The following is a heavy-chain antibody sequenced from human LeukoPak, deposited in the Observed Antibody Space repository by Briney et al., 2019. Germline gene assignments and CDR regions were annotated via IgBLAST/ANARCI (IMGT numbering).Heavy chain of an antibody. D-gene: IGHD2-2*01. J-gene: IGHJ1*01. CDR2: IYPADSDT. Sequence: GESLKISWKGSGYSFTSYWIGWVRQLPGKGLEWMGIIYPADSDTRYSPSFQGQVTISADKSISTVYLQWSSLKASDTAMYYCARQEAAAGYFQHWGQGTLVTVSS. CDR3: ARQEAAAGYFQH. V-gene: IGHV5-51*01. CDR1: GYSFTSYW.